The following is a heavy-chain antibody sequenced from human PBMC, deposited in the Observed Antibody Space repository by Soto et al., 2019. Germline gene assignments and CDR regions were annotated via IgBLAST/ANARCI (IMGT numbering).Heavy chain of an antibody. Sequence: QVQLQESGPGLVKPSQTLSLTCSVSGGSFSSDSFIWSWVRQFPGKGLEWIGYINYSGTTYYNPSLRSGITMLVDTSKNQFSLNLSPVTAADTAVYYCARDHKWDGMDVWGQGTTVTVSS. V-gene: IGHV4-31*03. D-gene: IGHD1-26*01. CDR3: ARDHKWDGMDV. CDR1: GGSFSSDSFI. CDR2: INYSGTT. J-gene: IGHJ6*02.